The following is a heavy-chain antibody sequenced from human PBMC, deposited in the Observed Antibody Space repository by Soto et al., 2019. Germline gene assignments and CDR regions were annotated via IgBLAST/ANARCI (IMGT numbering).Heavy chain of an antibody. Sequence: PGGSLRLSCTASGFTFGDYAMSWVRQAPGKGLEWVGFIRSKAYGGTTEYAASVKGRFTISRDDSKSIAYLQMNSLKTEDTAVYYCTRERGYSSRRFDYWGQGTLVTVSS. J-gene: IGHJ4*02. CDR1: GFTFGDYA. D-gene: IGHD6-19*01. CDR2: IRSKAYGGTT. CDR3: TRERGYSSRRFDY. V-gene: IGHV3-49*04.